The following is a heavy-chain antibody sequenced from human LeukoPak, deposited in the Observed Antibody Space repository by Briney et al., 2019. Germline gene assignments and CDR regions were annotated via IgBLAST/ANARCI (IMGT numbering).Heavy chain of an antibody. CDR3: ARELQVGVVRGLLGMDV. V-gene: IGHV4-31*03. CDR1: GGSISSGGYY. J-gene: IGHJ6*02. CDR2: IYYSGST. Sequence: SETLSLTCTVSGGSISSGGYYWSWIRQHPGKGLEWIGYIYYSGSTYYNPSLRSRVTISVDTSKNQFSLKLTSVTAADTAVYYCARELQVGVVRGLLGMDVWGQGTTVTVSS. D-gene: IGHD3-10*01.